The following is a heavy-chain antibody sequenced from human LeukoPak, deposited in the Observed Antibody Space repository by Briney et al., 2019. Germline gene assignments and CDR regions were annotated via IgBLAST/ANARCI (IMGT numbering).Heavy chain of an antibody. CDR3: ARGGSSGYHYNAFDI. J-gene: IGHJ3*02. D-gene: IGHD3-22*01. CDR1: GFTFSNHG. V-gene: IGHV3-48*04. Sequence: GGSLRLSCAASGFTFSNHGMHWVRQAPGKGLEWVSYISISGTTMFYADSVKGRFTISRDNSRTSLYLQMSSLRAEDTAVYYCARGGSSGYHYNAFDIWGLGTMVTVSS. CDR2: ISISGTTM.